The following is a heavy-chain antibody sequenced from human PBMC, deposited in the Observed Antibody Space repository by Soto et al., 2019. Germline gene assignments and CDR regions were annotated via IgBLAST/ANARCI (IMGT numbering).Heavy chain of an antibody. CDR3: ARGITIFGGVMDYYYYLDV. Sequence: SETLSLTCAVYGGSFSGYYWSWIRQPPGKGLEWIGEINHSGSTNYNPSLKSRVTMSVDTSKNQFSLKLSSVTAADTAVYYCARGITIFGGVMDYYYYLDVWGKGTTVTVSS. J-gene: IGHJ6*03. CDR2: INHSGST. D-gene: IGHD3-3*01. CDR1: GGSFSGYY. V-gene: IGHV4-34*01.